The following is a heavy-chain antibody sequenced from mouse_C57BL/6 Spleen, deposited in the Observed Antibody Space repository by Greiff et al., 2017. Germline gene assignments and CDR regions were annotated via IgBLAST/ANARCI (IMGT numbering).Heavy chain of an antibody. Sequence: VQLQQSGAELVRPGASVKFSCTASGFTIRDDYMHWVKQRPEQGLEWIGWIDPENGDTEYASKFQGKATITADTSSNTAYLQLSSLTSEDTAVYYCTTHYGSSPFAYWGQGTLVTVSA. D-gene: IGHD1-1*01. CDR3: TTHYGSSPFAY. CDR2: IDPENGDT. V-gene: IGHV14-4*01. CDR1: GFTIRDDY. J-gene: IGHJ3*01.